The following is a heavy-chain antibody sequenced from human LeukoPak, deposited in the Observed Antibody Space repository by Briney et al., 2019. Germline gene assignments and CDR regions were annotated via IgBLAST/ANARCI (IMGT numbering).Heavy chain of an antibody. D-gene: IGHD6-19*01. V-gene: IGHV3-23*01. CDR2: IGDTT. Sequence: GGSLRLSCAASGFTFSIYAMSWVRQAPGKGLEWVSAIGDTTYYADSVKARFTISRDNSKNTLYLQMNSLRAEDTAVYYCAKTPRTGYSSGWYGSGTSYFDYWGRGTLVTVSS. CDR3: AKTPRTGYSSGWYGSGTSYFDY. CDR1: GFTFSIYA. J-gene: IGHJ4*02.